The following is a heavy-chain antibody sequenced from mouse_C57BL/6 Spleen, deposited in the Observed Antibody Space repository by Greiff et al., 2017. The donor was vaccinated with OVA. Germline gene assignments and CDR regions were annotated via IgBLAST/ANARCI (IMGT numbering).Heavy chain of an antibody. CDR2: INPNYGTT. CDR3: SRWYGSRDYAMDY. V-gene: IGHV1-39*01. Sequence: VQLQQSGPELVKPGASVKISCKASGYSFTDYNMNWVKQSNGKSLEWIGVINPNYGTTSYNQKFKGKATLTVDQSSSTSYMQLNSLTSEDSAVYYCSRWYGSRDYAMDYWGQGTSVTVSS. J-gene: IGHJ4*01. D-gene: IGHD1-1*01. CDR1: GYSFTDYN.